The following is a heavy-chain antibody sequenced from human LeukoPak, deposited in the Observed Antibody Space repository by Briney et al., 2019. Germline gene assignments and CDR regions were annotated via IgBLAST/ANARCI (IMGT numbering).Heavy chain of an antibody. V-gene: IGHV4-59*01. J-gene: IGHJ4*02. CDR1: GGSISSYY. D-gene: IGHD3-10*01. CDR3: AREAYYQAMIFDY. Sequence: KPSETLSLTCTVSGGSISSYYWSWIRQPPGKGLEWIGYIYYSGSTNYNPSLKSRVTISVDTSKNQFSLKLSSVTAADTAVYYCAREAYYQAMIFDYWGQGTLVTVSS. CDR2: IYYSGST.